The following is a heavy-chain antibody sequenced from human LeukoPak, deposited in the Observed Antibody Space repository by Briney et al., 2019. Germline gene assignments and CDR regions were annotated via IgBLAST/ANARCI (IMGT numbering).Heavy chain of an antibody. CDR3: ARVTMDRGAGY. V-gene: IGHV3-74*01. J-gene: IGHJ4*02. D-gene: IGHD3-10*01. CDR2: IKSDGSST. Sequence: GGSLRLSCAASGFTFSSYWMHWVRQGPGKGLVWVSRIKSDGSSTSYADSVKGRFTISRDNAKNTLYLQMNSLRAEDTAVYYCARVTMDRGAGYWGQGTLVTVSS. CDR1: GFTFSSYW.